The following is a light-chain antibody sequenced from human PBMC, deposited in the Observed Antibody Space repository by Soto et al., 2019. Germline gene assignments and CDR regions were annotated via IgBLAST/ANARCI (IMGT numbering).Light chain of an antibody. CDR1: TSDVGGYDY. J-gene: IGLJ1*01. V-gene: IGLV2-14*01. Sequence: QSALTQPASVSGSPGQSITISCTGTTSDVGGYDYVSWYQQHPGKGPKLLIYEVRNRPSGVSNRFSGSKSGNTASLTISGLQTDDEADYYCTSYRTTTPYVFGTGTKVTV. CDR3: TSYRTTTPYV. CDR2: EVR.